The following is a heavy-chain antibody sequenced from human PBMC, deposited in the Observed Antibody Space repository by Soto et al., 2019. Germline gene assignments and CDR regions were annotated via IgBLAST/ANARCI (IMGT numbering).Heavy chain of an antibody. CDR1: GYAFTSYY. CDR3: ARLFSYDFWSLDY. D-gene: IGHD3-3*01. J-gene: IGHJ4*02. V-gene: IGHV1-46*03. Sequence: ASVTVACKASGYAFTSYYMHWVRQAPGQGLEWMGIINPSGGSTSYAQKFQGRVTMTRDTSTSTVYMELSSLRSEDTAVYYCARLFSYDFWSLDYWGQGTLVTVSS. CDR2: INPSGGST.